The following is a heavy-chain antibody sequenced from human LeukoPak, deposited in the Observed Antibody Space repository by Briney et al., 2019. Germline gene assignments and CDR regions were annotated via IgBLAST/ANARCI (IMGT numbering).Heavy chain of an antibody. CDR3: VRGQLWSYYHDY. D-gene: IGHD3-16*01. Sequence: GGSLRLSCAASGFTFRNASMSWVRQAPGKGLEWVSAISGGGGSAHYADSVKGRFTISRDSSKNTLYLQMNSLRAEDTAVYYCVRGQLWSYYHDYWGQGTLVTVSS. CDR1: GFTFRNAS. V-gene: IGHV3-23*01. CDR2: ISGGGGSA. J-gene: IGHJ4*02.